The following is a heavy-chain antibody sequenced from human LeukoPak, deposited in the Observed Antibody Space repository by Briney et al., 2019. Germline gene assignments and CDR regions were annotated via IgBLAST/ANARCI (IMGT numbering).Heavy chain of an antibody. CDR3: ARDYGGSSPFDS. CDR2: IKQDGSEK. D-gene: IGHD4-23*01. CDR1: GVTFSSYW. Sequence: GGSLRLSCAASGVTFSSYWMSWVRQAPGKGLEWVANIKQDGSEKYYVDSEKGRFTISRDNAKNSLYLQMNSLRAEDTAVYYCARDYGGSSPFDSWGQGTLVTVSS. V-gene: IGHV3-7*01. J-gene: IGHJ4*02.